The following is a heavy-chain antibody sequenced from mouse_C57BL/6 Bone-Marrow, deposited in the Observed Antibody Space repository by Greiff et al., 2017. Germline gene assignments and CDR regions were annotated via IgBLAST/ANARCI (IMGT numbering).Heavy chain of an antibody. J-gene: IGHJ4*01. CDR2: IDPENGDT. CDR1: GFNIKDDY. V-gene: IGHV14-4*01. Sequence: VQLQQSGAELVRPGASVKLSCTASGFNIKDDYMHWVKPRPEQGLEWIGWIDPENGDTESASKFQGKATITADTSSNTAYLQLSSLTSEDTAVYYCTTDGNYDAMDYWGQGTSVTVSS. D-gene: IGHD2-1*01. CDR3: TTDGNYDAMDY.